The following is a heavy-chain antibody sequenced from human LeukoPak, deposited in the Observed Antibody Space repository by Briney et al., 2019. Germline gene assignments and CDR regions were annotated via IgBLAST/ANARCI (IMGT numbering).Heavy chain of an antibody. Sequence: NSGGSLRLSCAASGFTFSTYSMNWVRQAPGKGLEWVSSISGSSIYIYYADSVKGRFTISRDNAKNSLYLQMNSLRAEDTAVYYCARDPPYYDSSGYYYDYWGQGTLVTVS. D-gene: IGHD3-22*01. CDR2: ISGSSIYI. V-gene: IGHV3-21*01. CDR3: ARDPPYYDSSGYYYDY. J-gene: IGHJ4*02. CDR1: GFTFSTYS.